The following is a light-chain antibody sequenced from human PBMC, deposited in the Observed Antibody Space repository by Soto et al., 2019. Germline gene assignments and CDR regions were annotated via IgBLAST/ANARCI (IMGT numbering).Light chain of an antibody. CDR1: QSISNY. J-gene: IGKJ1*01. CDR2: GAS. V-gene: IGKV3-20*01. CDR3: QKHGSSPRT. Sequence: EIVLTQSPGTLSLSPRETATLSCRASQSISNYLAWYQQKPGQAPRLLIYGASSRATGIPDRFSGSGSGTYFTLTISSLETEDFSVYYCQKHGSSPRTFGRGAKVETK.